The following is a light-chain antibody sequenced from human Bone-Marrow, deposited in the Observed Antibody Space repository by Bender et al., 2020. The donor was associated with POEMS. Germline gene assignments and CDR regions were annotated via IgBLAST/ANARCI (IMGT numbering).Light chain of an antibody. CDR1: NSGIKS. J-gene: IGLJ2*01. CDR2: ADS. V-gene: IGLV3-21*02. CDR3: QVWDTSSDAMI. Sequence: SYVLTQPPSVSVAPGQTARITCGGNNSGIKSVHWYQQKPGQAPVLVVYADSDRPSGIPERFSGSNSGNTATLTISRVEAGDEADYYCQVWDTSSDAMIFGGGTKLTVL.